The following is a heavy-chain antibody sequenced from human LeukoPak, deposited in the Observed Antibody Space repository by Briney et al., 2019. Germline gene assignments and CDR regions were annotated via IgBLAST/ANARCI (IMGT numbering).Heavy chain of an antibody. CDR1: GFTFSSYG. D-gene: IGHD3-16*02. V-gene: IGHV3-30*03. J-gene: IGHJ4*02. Sequence: GGSLRLSCAASGFTFSSYGMHWVRQAPGKGLEWVAVISYDGSNKYYADSVKGRFTISRDNSKNTLYLQMNSLRAEDTAVYYCARDTEYYDYVWGSYRLPFDYWGQGTLVTVSS. CDR3: ARDTEYYDYVWGSYRLPFDY. CDR2: ISYDGSNK.